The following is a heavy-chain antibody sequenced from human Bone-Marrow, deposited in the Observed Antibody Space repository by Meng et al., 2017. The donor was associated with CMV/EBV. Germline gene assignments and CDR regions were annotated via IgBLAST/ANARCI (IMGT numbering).Heavy chain of an antibody. D-gene: IGHD2-2*01. V-gene: IGHV4-4*02. CDR3: ARGPDCSSTSCTDY. Sequence: SETLSLTCTVSGTSISGATWWSWVRQPPGKGLEWIGEIYHDGSTNYNPSLKSRVTISVDKSRNQFSLRLSSVTAADTAVYYCARGPDCSSTSCTDYWGQGTLVTVSS. J-gene: IGHJ4*02. CDR1: GTSISGATW. CDR2: IYHDGST.